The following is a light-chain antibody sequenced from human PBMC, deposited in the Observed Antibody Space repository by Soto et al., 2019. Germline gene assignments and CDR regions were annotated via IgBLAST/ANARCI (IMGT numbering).Light chain of an antibody. CDR2: DAS. CDR3: QDRSDCPSS. V-gene: IGKV3-11*01. CDR1: QSVGSY. Sequence: EIVLTQSPATLSLSPGDRATLSCRASQSVGSYLGWYQQRPGQAPRLLIYDASNRATGIPARFSGSGSGTDFTLTISGLDPEEFAVSYCQDRSDCPSSFGGGTMMEIK. J-gene: IGKJ4*01.